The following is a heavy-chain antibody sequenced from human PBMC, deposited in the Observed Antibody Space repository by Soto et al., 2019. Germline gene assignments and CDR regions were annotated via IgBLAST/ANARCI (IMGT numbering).Heavy chain of an antibody. J-gene: IGHJ4*02. CDR1: GFTFSSYG. CDR2: IWSDGSNK. CDR3: ARDDGGPVDC. Sequence: LRLSCAASGFTFSSYGMHWVRQAPGTGLEWVALIWSDGSNKNFADSVKGRVTISRDNSKNTLFLQLNSLRAEDTAVYYCARDDGGPVDCWGQGTLVTVSS. V-gene: IGHV3-33*01. D-gene: IGHD3-16*01.